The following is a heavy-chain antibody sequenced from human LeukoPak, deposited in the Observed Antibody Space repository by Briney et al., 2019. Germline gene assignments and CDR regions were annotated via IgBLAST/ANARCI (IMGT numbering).Heavy chain of an antibody. CDR1: GGSFSGYY. V-gene: IGHV4-34*01. Sequence: SETLSLTCAVYGGSFSGYYWSWIRQPPGKGLEWIGEINHSGSTNYNPSLKSRVTISVDTSKNQFSLKLSSVTAADTAVYYCARDFGSYGSGSYYYYYYYMDVWGKGTTATVSS. CDR3: ARDFGSYGSGSYYYYYYYMDV. CDR2: INHSGST. D-gene: IGHD3-10*01. J-gene: IGHJ6*03.